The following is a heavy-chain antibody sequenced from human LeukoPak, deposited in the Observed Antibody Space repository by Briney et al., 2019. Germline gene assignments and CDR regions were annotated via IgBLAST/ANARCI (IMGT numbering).Heavy chain of an antibody. J-gene: IGHJ4*02. Sequence: PSETLSLTCTVSGGSISSSSYYWGWIRQPPGKGLEWIGSIYYSGSTYYNPSLKSRVTISVDTSKNQFSLKLSSVTAANTAVYYCARGGVSIAARPFDYWGQGTLVTVS. D-gene: IGHD6-6*01. CDR3: ARGGVSIAARPFDY. CDR1: GGSISSSSYY. CDR2: IYYSGST. V-gene: IGHV4-39*01.